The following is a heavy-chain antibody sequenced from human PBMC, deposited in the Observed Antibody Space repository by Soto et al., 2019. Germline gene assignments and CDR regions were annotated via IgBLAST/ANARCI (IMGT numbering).Heavy chain of an antibody. CDR1: GFTFSSYG. V-gene: IGHV3-33*01. D-gene: IGHD6-6*01. CDR2: IWYDGSNK. CDR3: AREGIAARTLDY. Sequence: GGSLRLSCAASGFTFSSYGMHWVRQAPGKGLEWVAGIWYDGSNKYYADSVKGRFTISRDNSKNTLYLQMNSLRAEDTAVYYCAREGIAARTLDYWGQGTLVTVSS. J-gene: IGHJ4*02.